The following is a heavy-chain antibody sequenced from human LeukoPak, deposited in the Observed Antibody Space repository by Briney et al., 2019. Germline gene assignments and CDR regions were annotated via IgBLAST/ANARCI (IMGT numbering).Heavy chain of an antibody. CDR1: GFTFSTYG. J-gene: IGHJ4*02. CDR3: ARGVSGWELIFDY. V-gene: IGHV3-33*01. D-gene: IGHD1-26*01. Sequence: GRSLRLSCEASGFTFSTYGMHWVRQAPGKGLEWVAVIWYDGSNKFYADSVKGRFSISRDNSKNTLYLQMNSLRAEDTAVYYCARGVSGWELIFDYWGQGTLVTVSS. CDR2: IWYDGSNK.